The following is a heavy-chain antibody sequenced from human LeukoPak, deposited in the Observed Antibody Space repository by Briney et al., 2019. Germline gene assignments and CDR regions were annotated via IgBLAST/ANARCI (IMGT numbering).Heavy chain of an antibody. J-gene: IGHJ5*02. CDR1: GFSFSSYW. CDR2: IKEDGSEK. Sequence: GGSLRLSCAASGFSFSSYWMSWVRQAPGKGLEWVANIKEDGSEKYYVDSVKGRFTISRDNAKNSLYLQMNSLRAEDTAVYFCARDRQLGPGWFGPWGQGTLVTVSS. CDR3: ARDRQLGPGWFGP. D-gene: IGHD6-6*01. V-gene: IGHV3-7*01.